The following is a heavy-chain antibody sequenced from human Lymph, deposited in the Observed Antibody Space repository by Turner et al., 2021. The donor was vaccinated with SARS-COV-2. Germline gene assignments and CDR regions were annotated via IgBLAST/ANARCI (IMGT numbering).Heavy chain of an antibody. CDR1: GFTFISYG. Sequence: QVQLVESGGGVVQPGRSLRLSCAASGFTFISYGMHWVRQAQGKGLEWVAVISYDGGHKSYADSVKGRFTISRDNSKNTLYLQMISLRAEDTAVYYCAWALYYYYGMDVWGQGTTVTVSS. V-gene: IGHV3-30*03. CDR3: AWALYYYYGMDV. CDR2: ISYDGGHK. J-gene: IGHJ6*02.